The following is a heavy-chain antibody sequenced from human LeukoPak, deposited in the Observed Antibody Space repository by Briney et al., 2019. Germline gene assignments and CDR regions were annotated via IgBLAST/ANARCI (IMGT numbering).Heavy chain of an antibody. V-gene: IGHV4-59*01. CDR3: ARSAGESYDILTGYYFDY. J-gene: IGHJ4*02. CDR2: IYYSGST. CDR1: GVSISSYY. D-gene: IGHD3-9*01. Sequence: PSETLSLTCTVSGVSISSYYWSWLRQPPGKGLEWIGYIYYSGSTNYNPSLKSRVTISVDTSKNQFSLKLSSVTAADTAVYYCARSAGESYDILTGYYFDYWGQGTLVTVSS.